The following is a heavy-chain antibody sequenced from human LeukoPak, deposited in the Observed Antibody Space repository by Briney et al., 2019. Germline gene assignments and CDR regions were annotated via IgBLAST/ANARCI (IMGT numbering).Heavy chain of an antibody. J-gene: IGHJ6*02. Sequence: PGGSLRLSCAASGFTFSSYSMNWVRQAPGKGLEWVSSISSSSSYIYCADSVKGRFTISRDNAKNSLYLQMNSLRAEDTAVYYCARVNCSSTSCAMVYYYGMDVWGQGTTVTVSS. V-gene: IGHV3-21*01. CDR2: ISSSSSYI. D-gene: IGHD2-2*01. CDR1: GFTFSSYS. CDR3: ARVNCSSTSCAMVYYYGMDV.